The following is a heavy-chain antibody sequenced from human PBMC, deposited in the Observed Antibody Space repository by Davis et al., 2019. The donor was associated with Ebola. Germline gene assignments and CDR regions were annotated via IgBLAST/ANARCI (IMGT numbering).Heavy chain of an antibody. D-gene: IGHD5-12*01. CDR3: AKDLYSGFTNFDY. V-gene: IGHV3-23*01. J-gene: IGHJ4*02. CDR2: ISGSGGST. CDR1: GFTFSSYA. Sequence: GESLKISCAASGFTFSSYAMSWVRQAPGKGLEWVSAISGSGGSTYYADSVKGRFTISRDNSKNTLYLQMNSLRAEDTAVYYCAKDLYSGFTNFDYWGQGTLVTVST.